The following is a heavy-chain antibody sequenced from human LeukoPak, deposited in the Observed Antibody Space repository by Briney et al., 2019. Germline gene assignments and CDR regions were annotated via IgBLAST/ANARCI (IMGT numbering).Heavy chain of an antibody. D-gene: IGHD1-26*01. V-gene: IGHV4-30-4*08. Sequence: SETLSLTCTVSGGSISSGDYYWSWIRQPPGKGLEWIGYVYYSGSTYYNPSLKSRVTISVDTSKNQFSLKLSSVTAADTAVYYCARGQDVIGSYGWSSAFDYWGQKTLVTVSS. J-gene: IGHJ4*02. CDR2: VYYSGST. CDR1: GGSISSGDYY. CDR3: ARGQDVIGSYGWSSAFDY.